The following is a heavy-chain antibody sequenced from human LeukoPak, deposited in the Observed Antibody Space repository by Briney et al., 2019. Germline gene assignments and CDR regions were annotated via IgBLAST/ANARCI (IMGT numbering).Heavy chain of an antibody. D-gene: IGHD3-9*01. Sequence: PSETLSLTRAVYGGSFSGYYWSWIRQPPGKGLEWIGEINHSGSTNYIPSLKSRVTISVDTSKNQFSLKLSSVTAADTAVYYCARKKYYDILTGLYYWFDPWGHGTLVTVSS. V-gene: IGHV4-34*01. CDR1: GGSFSGYY. CDR3: ARKKYYDILTGLYYWFDP. CDR2: INHSGST. J-gene: IGHJ5*02.